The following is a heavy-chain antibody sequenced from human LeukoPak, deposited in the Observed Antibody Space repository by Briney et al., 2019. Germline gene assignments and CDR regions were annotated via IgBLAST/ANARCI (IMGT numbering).Heavy chain of an antibody. CDR2: ISWNSGSI. Sequence: AGGSLRLSCAASGFTFDDYAMHWVRHAPGKGLEWVSGISWNSGSIGYADSVKGRFTISRDNSKNTLYLQMNSLRAEDTAVYYCARDGKFKYYYDSSGYPIDYWGQGTLVTVSS. V-gene: IGHV3-9*01. D-gene: IGHD3-22*01. CDR3: ARDGKFKYYYDSSGYPIDY. J-gene: IGHJ4*02. CDR1: GFTFDDYA.